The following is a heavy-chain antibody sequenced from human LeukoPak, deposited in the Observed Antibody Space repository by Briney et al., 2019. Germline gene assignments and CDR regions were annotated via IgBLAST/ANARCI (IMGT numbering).Heavy chain of an antibody. Sequence: SETLSLTCTVSRYSISSGYYWSWIRQPPGKGLEWIGEINHSVSTNYNPSLKSRVTISVDTSKNQFSLKLSSVTAADTAVYYCARGRVKEYCSGGSCKNAQNFDYWGQGTLVTVSS. D-gene: IGHD2-15*01. CDR2: INHSVST. CDR3: ARGRVKEYCSGGSCKNAQNFDY. CDR1: RYSISSGYY. J-gene: IGHJ4*02. V-gene: IGHV4-38-2*02.